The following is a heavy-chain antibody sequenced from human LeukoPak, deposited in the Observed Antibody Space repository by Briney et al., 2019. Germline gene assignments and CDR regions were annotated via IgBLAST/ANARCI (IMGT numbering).Heavy chain of an antibody. CDR1: GYTFTGYY. J-gene: IGHJ4*02. Sequence: ASVKVSCKASGYTFTGYYMHWVRRVPGQGLEWMGRINPNSGGTNYAQKFQGRVTMTRDTSISTAYMELSRLRSDDTAVYYCARDQYYDFWSGYYTPLNYWGQGILVTVSS. V-gene: IGHV1-2*06. CDR2: INPNSGGT. CDR3: ARDQYYDFWSGYYTPLNY. D-gene: IGHD3-3*01.